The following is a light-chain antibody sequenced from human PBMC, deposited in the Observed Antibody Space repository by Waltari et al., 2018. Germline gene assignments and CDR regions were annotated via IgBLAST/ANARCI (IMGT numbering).Light chain of an antibody. J-gene: IGKJ2*01. V-gene: IGKV3D-15*01. CDR3: QQSRQWPRRT. CDR2: FGS. CDR1: ESVGTD. Sequence: EIVITQSPVPMSVSPGDGVTLSCTASESVGTDVAWSRHKPGQPPRLLIYFGSTRATGVPARISGSGSGTDFSLTISSLESEDFAFYYCQQSRQWPRRTFGQGTKLE.